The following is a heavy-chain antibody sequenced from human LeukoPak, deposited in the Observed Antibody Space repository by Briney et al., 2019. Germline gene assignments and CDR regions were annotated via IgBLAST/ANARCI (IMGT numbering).Heavy chain of an antibody. CDR2: MSPNSGNT. Sequence: ASVEVSCKASGYTFTNYDINWVRQATGQGLEWMGWMSPNSGNTGYAQRFQGRVTMTRDTSITTAYMELSSLVSEDTAVYYCARGHGVGGDFWGQGTLVTVSS. D-gene: IGHD1-26*01. V-gene: IGHV1-8*01. J-gene: IGHJ4*02. CDR1: GYTFTNYD. CDR3: ARGHGVGGDF.